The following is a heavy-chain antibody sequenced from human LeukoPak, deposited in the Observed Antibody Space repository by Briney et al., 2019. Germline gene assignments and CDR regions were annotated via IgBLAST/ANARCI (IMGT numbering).Heavy chain of an antibody. V-gene: IGHV1-18*01. CDR3: ATVVRYCSGGSCYP. J-gene: IGHJ4*02. Sequence: GASVKVSCKASGYTFTSYGISWVRQAPGQGLEWMGWISAYNGNTNYAQKLQGRVTMTTDTSTSTAYMELRSLRSDDTAVYYCATVVRYCSGGSCYPWGQGTLVTVSS. D-gene: IGHD2-15*01. CDR1: GYTFTSYG. CDR2: ISAYNGNT.